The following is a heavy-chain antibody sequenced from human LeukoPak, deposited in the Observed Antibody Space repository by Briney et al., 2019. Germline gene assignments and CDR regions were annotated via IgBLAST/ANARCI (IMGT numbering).Heavy chain of an antibody. D-gene: IGHD3-22*01. J-gene: IGHJ4*02. CDR3: YYYDSSGFYPQTKIDY. CDR1: GFSFSNYS. Sequence: PGGSLTLSCAGSGFSFSNYSMNWVRQAPGKGLERVSGITGSGANTYYADSVKGRFTISRDNSKQTLYLRMNSLRAEDTAVYYCYYYDSSGFYPQTKIDYWGQGTLVTVSS. CDR2: ITGSGANT. V-gene: IGHV3-23*01.